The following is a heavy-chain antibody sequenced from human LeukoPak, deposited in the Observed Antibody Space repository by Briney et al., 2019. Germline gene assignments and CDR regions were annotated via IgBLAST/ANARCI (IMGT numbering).Heavy chain of an antibody. J-gene: IGHJ4*02. D-gene: IGHD3-3*01. CDR2: ISSSSSHI. CDR1: GFTFSSYE. Sequence: GGSLRLSCAASGFTFSSYEMNWVRQAPGKGLEWVSSISSSSSHIYYADSMKGRFTISRDNDKNSVYLQMDSLRAEDTAVYHCARSFDFWSGYYSDYWGQGTLVTVSS. CDR3: ARSFDFWSGYYSDY. V-gene: IGHV3-21*01.